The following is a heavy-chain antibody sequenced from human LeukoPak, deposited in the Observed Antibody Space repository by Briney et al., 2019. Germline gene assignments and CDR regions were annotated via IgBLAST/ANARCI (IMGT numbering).Heavy chain of an antibody. V-gene: IGHV4-59*01. Sequence: PSETLSLTCTVSGGTISSYYWSWMRQPPGKGLEWIGYIYYSGSTNYNPSLKSRVTISVDTSKNQFSLKLSSVRAADPAVYYCARALPYYYYYYIDLWRKGTTVTVSS. CDR1: GGTISSYY. CDR3: ARALPYYYYYYIDL. J-gene: IGHJ6*03. CDR2: IYYSGST.